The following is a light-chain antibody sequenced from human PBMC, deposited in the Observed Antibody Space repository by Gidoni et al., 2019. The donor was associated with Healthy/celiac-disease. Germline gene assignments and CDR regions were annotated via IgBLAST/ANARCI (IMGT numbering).Light chain of an antibody. J-gene: IGKJ1*01. CDR3: LQDYNHPWT. Sequence: AIQMTQSPSCLAASVGERVTITCRASQGIRNDLGWYQQKPEKAPKLLIYAASRLQSGVPTRFSGSGSGTDFTLTISSLHPEDFATYYCLQDYNHPWTFGQGTKVEIK. V-gene: IGKV1-6*01. CDR2: AAS. CDR1: QGIRND.